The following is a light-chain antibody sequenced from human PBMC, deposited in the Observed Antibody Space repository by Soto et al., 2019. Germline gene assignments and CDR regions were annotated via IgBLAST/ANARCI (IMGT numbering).Light chain of an antibody. Sequence: QPVLTQPPSVSGAPGQRVTISCTGSSSNIGAGYDVHWYQQVPGTAPKLLIYGNSNRPSGVPDRFSGSKSGTSASLAITGLQAEDEADYYCQSYDSSLSGWVFGGGTK. V-gene: IGLV1-40*01. CDR1: SSNIGAGYD. CDR2: GNS. J-gene: IGLJ3*02. CDR3: QSYDSSLSGWV.